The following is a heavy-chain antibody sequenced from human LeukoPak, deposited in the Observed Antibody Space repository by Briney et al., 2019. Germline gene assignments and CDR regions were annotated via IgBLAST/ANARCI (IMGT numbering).Heavy chain of an antibody. V-gene: IGHV1-8*01. CDR2: MNRNSGNT. CDR1: GYTFTSYD. J-gene: IGHJ3*02. Sequence: ASVKVFCKASGYTFTSYDINWVRQAPGQGLEGMGWMNRNSGNTGYAQKFQGRVTITRNTYISTAYMELSRLRSEDTAVYYCARLDAFDIWGQGAMVTVSS. CDR3: ARLDAFDI.